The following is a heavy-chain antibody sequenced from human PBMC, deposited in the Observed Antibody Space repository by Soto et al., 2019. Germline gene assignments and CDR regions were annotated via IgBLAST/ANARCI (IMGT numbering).Heavy chain of an antibody. V-gene: IGHV1-18*01. D-gene: IGHD2-2*01. CDR2: ISAYNGNT. CDR1: GYTFTSYG. J-gene: IGHJ6*03. Sequence: GVSVKVSCKASGYTFTSYGISWVRQAPGQGLEWMGWISAYNGNTSYAQKLQGRVTMTTDTSTSTAYMELRSLRSDDTAVYYCARGTIVVVPAAMYYYYYKDVSGKGTTDIVSS. CDR3: ARGTIVVVPAAMYYYYYKDV.